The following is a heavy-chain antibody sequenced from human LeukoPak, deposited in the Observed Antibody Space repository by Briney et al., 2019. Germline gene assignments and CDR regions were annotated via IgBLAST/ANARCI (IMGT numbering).Heavy chain of an antibody. CDR3: AREITGTTWDLYYYYYYMDV. V-gene: IGHV1-8*01. D-gene: IGHD1-7*01. Sequence: ASVKVSCKASGYTFTSYDINWVRQATGQGLEWMGWMNPNSGNTGYAQKFQGRVTMTRNTSISTAYMELSSLRSEDTAVYYCAREITGTTWDLYYYYYYMDVWGKGTTVTVSS. J-gene: IGHJ6*03. CDR2: MNPNSGNT. CDR1: GYTFTSYD.